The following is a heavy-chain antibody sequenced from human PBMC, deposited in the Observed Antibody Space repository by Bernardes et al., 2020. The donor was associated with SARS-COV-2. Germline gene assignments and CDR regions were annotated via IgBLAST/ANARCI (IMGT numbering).Heavy chain of an antibody. J-gene: IGHJ5*02. CDR3: ARARLQPGYCSGGSCYFNP. CDR1: GGSISSSNW. Sequence: SETLSLTCAVSGGSISSSNWWSWVRQPPGKGLEWIGEIYHSGSTNYNPSLKSRVTISVDKSKNQFSLKLSSVTAADTAVYYCARARLQPGYCSGGSCYFNPWGQGTLVTVSS. CDR2: IYHSGST. D-gene: IGHD2-15*01. V-gene: IGHV4-4*02.